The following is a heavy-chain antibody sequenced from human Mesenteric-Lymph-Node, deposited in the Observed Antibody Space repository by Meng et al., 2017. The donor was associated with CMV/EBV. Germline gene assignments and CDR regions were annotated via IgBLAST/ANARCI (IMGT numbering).Heavy chain of an antibody. V-gene: IGHV1-69*10. Sequence: SVKVSCKASGGTFSSYAISWVRQAPGQGLEWMGGIIPILGIANYAQKFQGRVTITADKSTSTAYMELRSLRSDDTAVYYCAREGGNPLHYGMDVWGQGTTVTVSS. CDR2: IIPILGIA. J-gene: IGHJ6*02. CDR1: GGTFSSYA. D-gene: IGHD4-23*01. CDR3: AREGGNPLHYGMDV.